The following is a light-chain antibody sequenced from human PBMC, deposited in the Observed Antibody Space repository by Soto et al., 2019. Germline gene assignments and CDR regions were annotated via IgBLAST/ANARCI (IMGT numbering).Light chain of an antibody. CDR1: SSDVGGYNL. CDR2: EVS. V-gene: IGLV2-23*02. CDR3: CSYAGSSTPYV. Sequence: QSVLTQPASVSGSPGQSITISCTGTSSDVGGYNLVSWYQQHPGKAPKLMIYEVSKRPSGVSNRFSGSKSGNTASLTISGLQAEDEADYYCCSYAGSSTPYVFGTGTKVTVL. J-gene: IGLJ1*01.